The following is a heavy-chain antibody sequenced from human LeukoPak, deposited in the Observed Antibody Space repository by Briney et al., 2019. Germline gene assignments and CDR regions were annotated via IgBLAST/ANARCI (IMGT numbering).Heavy chain of an antibody. CDR3: ARGLGDPWGSSAFDI. V-gene: IGHV4-4*07. D-gene: IGHD7-27*01. CDR1: GGSISSYY. CDR2: IYTSGST. Sequence: KASETLSLTCTVSGGSISSYYWSWIRQPAGKGLEWIGRIYTSGSTYYNPSLKSRVTISVDTSKNQFSLKLSSVTAADTAVYYCARGLGDPWGSSAFDIWGQGTMVTVSS. J-gene: IGHJ3*02.